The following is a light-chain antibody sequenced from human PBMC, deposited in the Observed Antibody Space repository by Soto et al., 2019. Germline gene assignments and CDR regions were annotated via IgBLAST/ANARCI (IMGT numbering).Light chain of an antibody. J-gene: IGLJ2*01. CDR3: AAWDDRLNGPV. CDR1: NSNIGSYS. Sequence: QSVLTQPPSASGTPGQRVTLSCSGTNSNIGSYSVNWYRHLPGTAPKLLVFSDDKRPSGGPDRFSGSKSGPSATLAISGLQSEDEGDYYCAAWDDRLNGPVFGGGTKLPVL. CDR2: SDD. V-gene: IGLV1-44*01.